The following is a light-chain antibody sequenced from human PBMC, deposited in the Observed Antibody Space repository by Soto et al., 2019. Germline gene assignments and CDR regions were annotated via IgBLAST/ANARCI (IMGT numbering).Light chain of an antibody. CDR3: CLYVGATTYV. J-gene: IGLJ1*01. Sequence: QSALTQPRSVSGSPGQSVTISCTGTTNDVGNYNYVSWYQQHPSKAPKLMIYDVTKRPSGVPDRFSGSKSGNTASLTISGLQAEDEADYYCCLYVGATTYVFGTGTKLTVL. CDR1: TNDVGNYNY. CDR2: DVT. V-gene: IGLV2-11*01.